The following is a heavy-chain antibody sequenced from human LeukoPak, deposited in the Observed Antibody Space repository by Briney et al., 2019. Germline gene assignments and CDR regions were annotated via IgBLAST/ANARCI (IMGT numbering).Heavy chain of an antibody. V-gene: IGHV4-39*07. CDR3: ARYFDL. J-gene: IGHJ2*01. Sequence: SETLSLTCTVSGGSISTSSYYWGWIRQPPGKGLECIGNIYYSGSTNYNPSLKSRVTISIDTSKNQFSLKLSSVTAADTAVYYCARYFDLWGRGTLVTVSS. CDR1: GGSISTSSYY. CDR2: IYYSGST.